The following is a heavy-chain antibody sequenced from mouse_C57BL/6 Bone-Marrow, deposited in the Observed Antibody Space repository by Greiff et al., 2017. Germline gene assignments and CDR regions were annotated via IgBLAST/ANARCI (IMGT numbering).Heavy chain of an antibody. J-gene: IGHJ4*01. D-gene: IGHD1-1*01. V-gene: IGHV5-4*01. CDR1: GFTFSSYA. Sequence: EVMLVESGGGLVKPGGSLKLSCAASGFTFSSYAMSWVRQTPEKRLEWVATISDGGSYTYYPDNVKGRFTISRDNAKNNQYLQMSHLKSEDTAMYYCAREVLYYGSLMDYWGQGTSVTVSS. CDR3: AREVLYYGSLMDY. CDR2: ISDGGSYT.